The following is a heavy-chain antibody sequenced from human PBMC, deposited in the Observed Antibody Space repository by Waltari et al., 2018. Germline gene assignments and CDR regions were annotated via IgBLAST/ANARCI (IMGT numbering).Heavy chain of an antibody. Sequence: QVQLQESGPGLVKPSETLSLTCTVSGGSISSYYWSWIRQPAGKGLEWIGRIYTRGSHNDDPSLKGRVTMSVDTAKNQFSLKLSSVTAADTAVYYCARAIITMVRGAALDWFDPWGQGTLVTVSS. V-gene: IGHV4-4*07. CDR3: ARAIITMVRGAALDWFDP. J-gene: IGHJ5*02. D-gene: IGHD3-10*01. CDR2: IYTRGSH. CDR1: GGSISSYY.